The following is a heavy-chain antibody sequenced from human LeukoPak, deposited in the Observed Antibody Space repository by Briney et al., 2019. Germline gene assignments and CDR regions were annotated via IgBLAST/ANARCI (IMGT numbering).Heavy chain of an antibody. CDR3: ASSIVGAPDAFDI. J-gene: IGHJ3*02. D-gene: IGHD1-26*01. CDR2: ISSSSSYI. Sequence: GGSLRLSCAASGFTFSSYSMNWVRLAPGKGLEWVSSISSSSSYIDYADSVKGRFTISRDNAKNSLYLQMNSLRAEDTAVYYCASSIVGAPDAFDIWGQGTMVTVSS. V-gene: IGHV3-21*01. CDR1: GFTFSSYS.